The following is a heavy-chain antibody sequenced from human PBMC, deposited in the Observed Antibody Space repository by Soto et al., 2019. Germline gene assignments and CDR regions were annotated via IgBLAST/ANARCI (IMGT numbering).Heavy chain of an antibody. CDR1: GFPFSSYW. CDR2: IEDDGSST. Sequence: GGSLRLSCVASGFPFSSYWMHWVRQAPGKGLMWVSCIEDDGSSTDYAPSVKGRFTISRDNAKNTLFLQMHSLRDEDTAVYYCARGGINYGWDPLDNWGRGTLVTVSS. J-gene: IGHJ4*02. CDR3: ARGGINYGWDPLDN. V-gene: IGHV3-74*01. D-gene: IGHD3-10*01.